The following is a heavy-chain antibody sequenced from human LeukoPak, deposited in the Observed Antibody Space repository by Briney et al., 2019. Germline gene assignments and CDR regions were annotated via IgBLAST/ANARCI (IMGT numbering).Heavy chain of an antibody. J-gene: IGHJ6*02. CDR1: GFTFSSYA. V-gene: IGHV3-66*01. CDR2: IYSGGST. CDR3: ASSTSYYYDGMDV. Sequence: GGSLRLSCAASGFTFSSYAMSWVRQAPGKGLEWVSVIYSGGSTYYADSVKGRFTISRDNSKNTLYLQMNSLRAEDTAVYYCASSTSYYYDGMDVWGQGTTVTVSS.